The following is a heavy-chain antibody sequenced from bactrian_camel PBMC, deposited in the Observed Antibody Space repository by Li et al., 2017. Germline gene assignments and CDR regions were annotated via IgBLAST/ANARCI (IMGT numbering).Heavy chain of an antibody. V-gene: IGHV3S53*01. CDR1: LNPTSDYC. Sequence: HVQLVESGGGSVQAGGSLKLSCAASLNPTSDYCLGWFRQAPGKEREGVADIVSFGSVTRYADSVKGRFTISLNYAKNTVYLQMFSLKPEDTAAYYCVRDEPRNGLTWGFHHWGQGTQVTVS. CDR2: IVSFGSVT. J-gene: IGHJ4*01. CDR3: VRDEPRNGLTWGFHH. D-gene: IGHD1*01.